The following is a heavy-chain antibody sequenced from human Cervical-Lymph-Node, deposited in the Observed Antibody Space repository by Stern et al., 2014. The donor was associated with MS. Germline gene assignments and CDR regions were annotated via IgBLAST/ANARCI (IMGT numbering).Heavy chain of an antibody. J-gene: IGHJ6*02. CDR2: ISSNSRNI. CDR3: AISRDYQPVDEYYAMDV. D-gene: IGHD4-17*01. V-gene: IGHV3-21*02. Sequence: EVQLVESGGGLVKPGGSLRLSCAASAFTFRSYSMHWVRQAPGKGLEWVSTISSNSRNIYYPDSVKGRFTISRDNAKNSLFLHMNSLRVEDTAMYYCAISRDYQPVDEYYAMDVWGQGTTVTVSS. CDR1: AFTFRSYS.